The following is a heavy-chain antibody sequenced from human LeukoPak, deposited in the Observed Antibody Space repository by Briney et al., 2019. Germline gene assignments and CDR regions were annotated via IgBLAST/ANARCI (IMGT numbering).Heavy chain of an antibody. CDR3: AREWIAARGHYYGMDV. D-gene: IGHD6-6*01. Sequence: ASVKVSCKASGCTFTSYDINWVRQAPGQGLEWMGWMNPNSGNTGYAQKFQGRVTMTRNTSISTAYMELSSLRSEDTAVYYCAREWIAARGHYYGMDVWGQGTTVTVSS. V-gene: IGHV1-8*01. CDR1: GCTFTSYD. J-gene: IGHJ6*02. CDR2: MNPNSGNT.